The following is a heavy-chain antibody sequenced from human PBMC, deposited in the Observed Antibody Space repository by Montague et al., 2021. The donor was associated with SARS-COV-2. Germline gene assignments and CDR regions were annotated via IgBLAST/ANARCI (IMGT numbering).Heavy chain of an antibody. J-gene: IGHJ4*02. Sequence: SETLSLTCAVSGGSFSGYYWNWIRQSPGRGLEWIGEINHSGSTNYNPSLESRVTMSVDTSKNQFSLKLSSVTAADTAVYYCASPNFGWYPQHGYYFDYWGQGTLVTVSS. CDR2: INHSGST. V-gene: IGHV4-34*01. CDR3: ASPNFGWYPQHGYYFDY. D-gene: IGHD6-19*01. CDR1: GGSFSGYY.